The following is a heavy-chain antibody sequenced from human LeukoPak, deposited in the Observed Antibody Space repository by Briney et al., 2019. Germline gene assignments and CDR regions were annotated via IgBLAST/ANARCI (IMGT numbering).Heavy chain of an antibody. Sequence: PGGSLRLSCTASGFTFTSYWMSWVRQAPGKGLEWVSYISSSGSTIYYADSVKGRFTISRDNAKNSLYLQMNSLRAEDTAVYYCARGFDYYDSSGYNYWGQGTLVTVSS. D-gene: IGHD3-22*01. J-gene: IGHJ4*02. CDR3: ARGFDYYDSSGYNY. V-gene: IGHV3-48*04. CDR1: GFTFTSYW. CDR2: ISSSGSTI.